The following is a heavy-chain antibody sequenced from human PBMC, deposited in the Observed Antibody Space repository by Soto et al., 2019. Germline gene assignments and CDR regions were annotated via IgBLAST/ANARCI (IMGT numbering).Heavy chain of an antibody. CDR2: FYASDST. CDR1: GLTVSSYA. Sequence: EVQLVESGGGLIQPGGSLRLSCAVSGLTVSSYAMSWVRQAPGEGLEWVSVFYASDSTHYADSVKGRFTISRDNSKNTLFLQMNSLRAEDTAVYYCAKGWMDVWGQGTTVTVS. V-gene: IGHV3-53*01. J-gene: IGHJ6*02. CDR3: AKGWMDV.